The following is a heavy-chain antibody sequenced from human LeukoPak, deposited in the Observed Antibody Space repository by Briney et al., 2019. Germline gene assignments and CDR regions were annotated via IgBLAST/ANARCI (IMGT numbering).Heavy chain of an antibody. J-gene: IGHJ2*01. CDR3: AKGYWYFDL. V-gene: IGHV5-51*01. Sequence: GESVKISCKGSGYSFTDYWIGWVRQMPGKGLEWMGIIYPSDSDTKYSPSFQGQVTISVDKSISTAYLQWSSLKTSDSAMYYCAKGYWYFDLWGRGTLLTVSS. CDR1: GYSFTDYW. CDR2: IYPSDSDT.